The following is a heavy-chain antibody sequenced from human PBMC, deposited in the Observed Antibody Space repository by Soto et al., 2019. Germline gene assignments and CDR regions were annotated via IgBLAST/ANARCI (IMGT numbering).Heavy chain of an antibody. CDR3: AREGITMVRGVIINDAFDI. V-gene: IGHV3-30-3*01. Sequence: GESLKISCAASGFTFSSYAMHWVRQAPGKGLEWVAVISYDGSNKYYADSVKGRFTISRDNSKNTLYLQMNSLRAEDTAVYYCAREGITMVRGVIINDAFDIWGQGTMVTVSS. D-gene: IGHD3-10*01. CDR1: GFTFSSYA. CDR2: ISYDGSNK. J-gene: IGHJ3*02.